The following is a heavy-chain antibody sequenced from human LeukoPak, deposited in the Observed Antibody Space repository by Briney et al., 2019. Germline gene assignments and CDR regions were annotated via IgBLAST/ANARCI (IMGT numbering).Heavy chain of an antibody. CDR1: GFTFSNAW. V-gene: IGHV3-15*01. J-gene: IGHJ4*02. D-gene: IGHD2-21*02. CDR3: TTAVRVTGFDY. CDR2: IKRKSGGGTT. Sequence: GGSLRLSCAASGFTFSNAWMSWVRQAPGKGLEWVGHIKRKSGGGTTDYAAPVKGRFTISRDDSKNTLYLQMNSLKTEDTAVYYCTTAVRVTGFDYWGQGTLVTVSS.